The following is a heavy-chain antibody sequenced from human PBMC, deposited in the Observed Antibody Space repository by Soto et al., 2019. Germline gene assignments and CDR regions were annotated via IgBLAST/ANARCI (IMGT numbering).Heavy chain of an antibody. D-gene: IGHD1-26*01. V-gene: IGHV4-59*01. CDR1: GGSINTYY. Sequence: QVQLQESGPGLVKPSETLSLTCTVSGGSINTYYWSWIRQPPGKGLEWIGYMSYPGRTDFNPSLASRVTISGDRSKNQFYLKLSSVTAADTAVYYCARVGATAEFDSWGQGTRVTVSS. J-gene: IGHJ4*02. CDR3: ARVGATAEFDS. CDR2: MSYPGRT.